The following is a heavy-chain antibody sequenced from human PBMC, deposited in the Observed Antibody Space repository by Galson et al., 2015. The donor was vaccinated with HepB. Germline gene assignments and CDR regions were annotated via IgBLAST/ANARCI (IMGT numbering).Heavy chain of an antibody. CDR1: GGSMRSYY. CDR2: IYSSGST. J-gene: IGHJ4*02. D-gene: IGHD6-13*01. V-gene: IGHV4-59*08. CDR3: ARSYSSSWKAYFDY. Sequence: SETLSLTCTVSGGSMRSYYWSWIRLPPGKGLEWIGYIYSSGSTTYNPSLKSRVTISLDTSKNQFSLKLSSVTAADTALYYCARSYSSSWKAYFDYWGQGTLVTVSS.